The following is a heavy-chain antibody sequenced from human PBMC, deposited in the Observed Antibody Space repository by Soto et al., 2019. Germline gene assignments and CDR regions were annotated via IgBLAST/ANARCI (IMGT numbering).Heavy chain of an antibody. Sequence: EEALRLSCAASGFTFSSYGMHWVRQAPGKGLEWVAVISYDGSNKYYADSVKGRFTISRDNSKNTLYLQMNSLRAEDTAVYYCAKDLPRYFEWLLSTGRLFVYRGPGTLGT. CDR3: AKDLPRYFEWLLSTGRLFVY. V-gene: IGHV3-30*18. CDR2: ISYDGSNK. D-gene: IGHD3-9*01. CDR1: GFTFSSYG. J-gene: IGHJ4*02.